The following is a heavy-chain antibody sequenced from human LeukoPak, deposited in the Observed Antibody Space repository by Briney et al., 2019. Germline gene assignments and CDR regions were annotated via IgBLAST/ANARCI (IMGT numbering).Heavy chain of an antibody. Sequence: GGSLRLSCAASGFTFSSYGMHWVRQAPGKGLEWVAVISYDGSNKYYADSVKGRFTISRDNSKNTLYLQMNSLRAEGTAVYYCAKDGDDYGDYDLDYWGQGTLVTVSS. V-gene: IGHV3-30*18. CDR3: AKDGDDYGDYDLDY. J-gene: IGHJ4*02. CDR2: ISYDGSNK. CDR1: GFTFSSYG. D-gene: IGHD4-17*01.